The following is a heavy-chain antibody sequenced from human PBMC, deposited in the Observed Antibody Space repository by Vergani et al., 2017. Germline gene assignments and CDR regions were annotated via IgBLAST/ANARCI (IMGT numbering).Heavy chain of an antibody. CDR1: GGSFSSYY. Sequence: QVQLQQWGAGLLKPSETLSLTCAVYGGSFSSYYWSWIRQPPGKGLEWIGYIYYSGSTNYNPSLKSRVTISVDTSKNQFSLKLSSVTAADTAVYYCARDGSSYYYYYGMDVWGQGTTVTVSS. CDR2: IYYSGST. D-gene: IGHD3-10*01. CDR3: ARDGSSYYYYYGMDV. J-gene: IGHJ6*02. V-gene: IGHV4-34*11.